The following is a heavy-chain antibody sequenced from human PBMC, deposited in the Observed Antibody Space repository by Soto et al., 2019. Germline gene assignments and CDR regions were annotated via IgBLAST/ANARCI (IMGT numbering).Heavy chain of an antibody. CDR1: RFTFSSYG. CDR3: ARDWHSLDY. Sequence: QVQLVESGGGVVQPGRSLRLSCAASRFTFSSYGMHWVRQAPGKGLEWVAVISYDGTKKHYADSVKGRFTISRDNSKNTLSLQMNSLRPEDTAVYYCARDWHSLDYWGQRTLVTVSS. CDR2: ISYDGTKK. J-gene: IGHJ4*02. V-gene: IGHV3-30*03.